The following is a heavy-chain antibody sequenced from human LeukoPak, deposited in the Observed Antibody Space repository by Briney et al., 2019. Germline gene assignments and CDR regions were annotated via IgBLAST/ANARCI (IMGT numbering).Heavy chain of an antibody. D-gene: IGHD3-10*01. Sequence: SETLSLTCTVSGYSISSGYYWGWIRQPPGKGLEWIGSIYHSGSTYYNPSLKSRVTISVDTSKNQFSLKLSSVTAADTAVYYCAGGARLLWFGAGGRALDYWGQGTLVTVSS. V-gene: IGHV4-38-2*02. CDR2: IYHSGST. CDR1: GYSISSGYY. J-gene: IGHJ4*02. CDR3: AGGARLLWFGAGGRALDY.